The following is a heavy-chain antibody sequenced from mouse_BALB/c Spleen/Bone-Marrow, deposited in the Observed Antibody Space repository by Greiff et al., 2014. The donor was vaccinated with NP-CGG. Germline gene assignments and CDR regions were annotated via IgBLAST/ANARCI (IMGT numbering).Heavy chain of an antibody. V-gene: IGHV14-3*02. CDR3: ARNCHGYYFDY. CDR2: IDPANGNT. D-gene: IGHD6-1*01. J-gene: IGHJ2*01. CDR1: GFNIKDTY. Sequence: VQLQQSGAELVKPGASVKLSCTASGFNIKDTYMHWVKQRPEQGLEWIGRIDPANGNTKYDPKFQGKATITAATSSNTAYLQLSSLTSEDTAVYYCARNCHGYYFDYWGKGTTLTGSS.